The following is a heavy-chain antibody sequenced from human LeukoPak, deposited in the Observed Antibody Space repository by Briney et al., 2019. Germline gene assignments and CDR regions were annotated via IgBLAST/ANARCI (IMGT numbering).Heavy chain of an antibody. CDR2: MNPNSGNT. V-gene: IGHV1-8*03. Sequence: ASVKLSCKASGYTFTSYDINWVRQATGQGLEWMGWMNPNSGNTGYAQKFQGRVTITRNTSISTAYMELSSLRSEDTAVYYCARVSGLDALDIWGQGTMVTVSS. J-gene: IGHJ3*02. CDR3: ARVSGLDALDI. D-gene: IGHD7-27*01. CDR1: GYTFTSYD.